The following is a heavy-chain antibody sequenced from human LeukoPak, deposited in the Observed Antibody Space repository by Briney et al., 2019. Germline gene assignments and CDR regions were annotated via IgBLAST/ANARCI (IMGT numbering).Heavy chain of an antibody. J-gene: IGHJ3*02. D-gene: IGHD3-22*01. CDR3: ARAGDSSGYVGRGYN. CDR2: INSDGSST. V-gene: IGHV3-74*01. CDR1: GFTFSSYW. Sequence: GGSLRLSCAASGFTFSSYWMHWVRQAPGKGLVWVSRINSDGSSTSYADSVKGRFTISRDNAKNTLYLQMDSLRAEDTAVYYCARAGDSSGYVGRGYNWGQGTMVTVSS.